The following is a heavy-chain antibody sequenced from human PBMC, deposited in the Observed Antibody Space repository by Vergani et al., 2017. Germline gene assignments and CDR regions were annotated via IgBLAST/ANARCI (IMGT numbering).Heavy chain of an antibody. V-gene: IGHV1-8*01. Sequence: QVQLVQSGAEVKKPGSSVKVSCKASGYTFTSYDINWVRQATGQGLEWMGWMNPNSGNTGYAQKFQSRVTMTRNTSISTAYMELSSLRSEDTAVYYCARAPFELDSSSWYEDNWFDPWGQGTLVTVSS. J-gene: IGHJ5*02. CDR3: ARAPFELDSSSWYEDNWFDP. CDR1: GYTFTSYD. CDR2: MNPNSGNT. D-gene: IGHD6-13*01.